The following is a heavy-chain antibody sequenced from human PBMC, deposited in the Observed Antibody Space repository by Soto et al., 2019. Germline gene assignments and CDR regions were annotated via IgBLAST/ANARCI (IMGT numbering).Heavy chain of an antibody. CDR3: ARDLWGYCGTDCYPLDV. D-gene: IGHD2-21*02. CDR2: IYNTGST. J-gene: IGHJ6*02. Sequence: SETLSLTCTVSGDSITSGESYWSWIRQPPGKGLEWIGYIYNTGSTVYNPSFKSRVTISVDTSKNQFSLKLNSVTAADTAVYYCARDLWGYCGTDCYPLDVWGQGTTVTVSS. V-gene: IGHV4-61*08. CDR1: GDSITSGESY.